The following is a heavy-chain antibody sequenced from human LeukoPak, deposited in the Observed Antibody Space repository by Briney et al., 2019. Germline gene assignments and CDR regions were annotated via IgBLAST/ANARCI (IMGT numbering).Heavy chain of an antibody. Sequence: ASVKVSCKVSGKTLSDLSIHWLRQPPGKGLEWLGGSDPEDGERIYAQMFQGRVTMTRNTSKSTAYMELSSLRSEDTAVYYCARGRFKRSSIAARPDYWGQGTLVTVSS. CDR1: GKTLSDLS. D-gene: IGHD6-6*01. CDR2: SDPEDGER. J-gene: IGHJ4*02. CDR3: ARGRFKRSSIAARPDY. V-gene: IGHV1-24*01.